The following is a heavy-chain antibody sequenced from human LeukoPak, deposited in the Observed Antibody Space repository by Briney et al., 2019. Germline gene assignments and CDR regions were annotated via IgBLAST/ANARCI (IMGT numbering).Heavy chain of an antibody. D-gene: IGHD6-13*01. CDR2: IYSGGST. V-gene: IGHV3-53*01. J-gene: IGHJ4*02. Sequence: GGSLRLSCAASGFTFSTYWIHWVRQAPGKGLEWVSVIYSGGSTYYADSVKGRFTISRDNSKNTLYLQMNSLRAEDTAVYYCTRDRIATAGTWFDYWGQGTLVTVSS. CDR1: GFTFSTYW. CDR3: TRDRIATAGTWFDY.